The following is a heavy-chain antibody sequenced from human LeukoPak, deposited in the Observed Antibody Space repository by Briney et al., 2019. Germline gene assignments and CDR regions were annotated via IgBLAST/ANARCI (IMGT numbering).Heavy chain of an antibody. V-gene: IGHV4-34*01. CDR3: ARVPCSSTSCYKPRAFDI. D-gene: IGHD2-2*02. CDR2: INHSGST. Sequence: SETLSLTCAVYGGSFSGYYWSWFRQPPGKGLEWIGEINHSGSTNYNPSLKSRVTISVDTSKNQFSLKLSSVTAADTAVYYCARVPCSSTSCYKPRAFDIWGQGTMVTVSS. CDR1: GGSFSGYY. J-gene: IGHJ3*02.